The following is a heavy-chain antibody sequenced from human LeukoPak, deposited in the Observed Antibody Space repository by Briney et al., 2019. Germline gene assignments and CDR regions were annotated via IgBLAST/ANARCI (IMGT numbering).Heavy chain of an antibody. J-gene: IGHJ6*02. V-gene: IGHV4-59*01. CDR1: GGSISRYY. CDR3: AREGCSSTSCYYGMDV. D-gene: IGHD2-2*01. Sequence: PSETLSLTCTVSGGSISRYYWGWIRQPPGKGLEWIGYIYYSGSTNYNPSLKSRVTISVDTPNNQFSLKLNSVTAADTAVYYCAREGCSSTSCYYGMDVWGQGTTVTVSS. CDR2: IYYSGST.